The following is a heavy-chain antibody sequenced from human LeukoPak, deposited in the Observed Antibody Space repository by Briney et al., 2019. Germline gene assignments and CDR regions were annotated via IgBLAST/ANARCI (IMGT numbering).Heavy chain of an antibody. J-gene: IGHJ4*02. CDR2: INHSGST. V-gene: IGHV4-34*01. CDR1: GGSFSGYY. D-gene: IGHD3-22*01. CDR3: ARYYYDSSGYAFDY. Sequence: SETLSLTCAVYGGSFSGYYWSWIRQPPGKGLEWIGEINHSGSTNYNPSLKSRVTISVDTSKNQFSLKLSSVTAADTAVYYCARYYYDSSGYAFDYWGQGTLVTVSS.